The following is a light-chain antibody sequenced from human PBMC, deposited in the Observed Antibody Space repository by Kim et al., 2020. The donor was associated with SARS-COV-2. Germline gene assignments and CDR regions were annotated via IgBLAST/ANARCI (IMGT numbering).Light chain of an antibody. Sequence: RDTINCKSSQSGLYSTSNKNYLAWYQQKPGQPPKVLIYWASTRESGVPDRFSGSGSGTDFTLTISTLQAEDVAIYYCQQYYSVPYTFGQGTKLEI. CDR3: QQYYSVPYT. V-gene: IGKV4-1*01. CDR2: WAS. J-gene: IGKJ2*01. CDR1: QSGLYSTSNKNY.